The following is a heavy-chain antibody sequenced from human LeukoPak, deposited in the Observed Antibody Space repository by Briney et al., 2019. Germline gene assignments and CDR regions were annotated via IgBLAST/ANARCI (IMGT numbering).Heavy chain of an antibody. J-gene: IGHJ2*01. Sequence: PSETLSLTCAVYGGSFSGYYWSWIRQPPGKGLEWIGYISYSGSTNYNPSLKSRVTISVDTSKNQFSLKLSSVTAADTAVYYCARESYDYVWGSYRRDWYFDLWGRGTLVTVSS. CDR2: ISYSGST. CDR3: ARESYDYVWGSYRRDWYFDL. V-gene: IGHV4-59*01. CDR1: GGSFSGYY. D-gene: IGHD3-16*02.